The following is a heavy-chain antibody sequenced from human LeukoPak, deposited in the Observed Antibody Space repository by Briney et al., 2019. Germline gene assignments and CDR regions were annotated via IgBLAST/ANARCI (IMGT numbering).Heavy chain of an antibody. D-gene: IGHD3-10*01. V-gene: IGHV3-43D*03. CDR2: ISWDGVSA. J-gene: IGHJ6*03. Sequence: GGSLRLSCAASGFTFDDYAIHWVRQAPGKGLEWVSLISWDGVSAYYADSVKGRFTISRDNSKNSVSLQMNSLRPEDTALYYCAKARRYGSGSYGSYYYMDVWGKGTTVTVSS. CDR3: AKARRYGSGSYGSYYYMDV. CDR1: GFTFDDYA.